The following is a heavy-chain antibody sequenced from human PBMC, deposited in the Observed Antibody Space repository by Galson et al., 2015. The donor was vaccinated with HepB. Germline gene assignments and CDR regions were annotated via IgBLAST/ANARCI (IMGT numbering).Heavy chain of an antibody. CDR1: GFTFSSYA. Sequence: SLRLSCAASGFTFSSYAMSWVRQAPGKGLEWVSAISGSGGSTYYADSVKGRFTISRDNSKNTLYLQMNSLRAEDTAVYYCANWVSGYYYDGYLDYWGQGTLVTVSS. CDR3: ANWVSGYYYDGYLDY. J-gene: IGHJ4*02. D-gene: IGHD3-22*01. V-gene: IGHV3-23*01. CDR2: ISGSGGST.